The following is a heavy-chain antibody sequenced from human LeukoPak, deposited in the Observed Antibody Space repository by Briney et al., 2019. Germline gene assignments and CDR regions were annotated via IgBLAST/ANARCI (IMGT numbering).Heavy chain of an antibody. D-gene: IGHD3-10*01. CDR2: IWYDGSNK. V-gene: IGHV3-33*01. Sequence: GGSLRLSCAASGFTFSSYGMHWVRQAPGKGLEWVAVIWYDGSNKYYADSVKGRFTISRDNSKNTLYLQMNSLRAEDTAVYYCARRRGYYGSGSYFADAFDIWGQGTMVTVSS. J-gene: IGHJ3*02. CDR3: ARRRGYYGSGSYFADAFDI. CDR1: GFTFSSYG.